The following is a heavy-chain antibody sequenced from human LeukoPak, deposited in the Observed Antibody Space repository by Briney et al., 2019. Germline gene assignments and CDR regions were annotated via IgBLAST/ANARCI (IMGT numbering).Heavy chain of an antibody. V-gene: IGHV4-39*07. J-gene: IGHJ6*03. CDR1: SGSIYTSSYS. CDR3: ARGPLEDSGSYLYYYYYMDV. D-gene: IGHD3-10*01. CDR2: IYFSGNT. Sequence: SETLSLTCTVSSGSIYTSSYSWGWIRQPPGKGLEWIGNIYFSGNTLYNSSLNSRVTISVDTSKNQFSLKLSSVTAADTAVYYCARGPLEDSGSYLYYYYYMDVWGKGTTVTISS.